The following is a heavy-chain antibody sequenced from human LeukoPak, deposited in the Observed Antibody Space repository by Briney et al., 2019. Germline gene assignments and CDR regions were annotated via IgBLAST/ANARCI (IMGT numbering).Heavy chain of an antibody. Sequence: PSETLSLTCTVSGASVGSAGYYWRWIRQPPGGGLEWIGYIYYISNTNYNPSLKSRVTMSVDPPKNQFSLKLNSVTAADTAVYYCARTQSQSGSYRYYFGYWGQGTLVTVSS. J-gene: IGHJ4*02. CDR3: ARTQSQSGSYRYYFGY. D-gene: IGHD1-26*01. V-gene: IGHV4-61*08. CDR2: IYYISNT. CDR1: GASVGSAGYY.